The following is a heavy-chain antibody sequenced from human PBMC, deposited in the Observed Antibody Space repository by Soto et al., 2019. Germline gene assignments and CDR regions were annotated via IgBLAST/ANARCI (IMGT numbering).Heavy chain of an antibody. V-gene: IGHV3-33*01. Sequence: GGSLRLSCAASGFTFSSYGMHWVRQAPGKGLEWVAVIWYDGNKKYYKDSVKGRFTISRDNSKNTLYLQMNSLRAEDTAVYYCARDRDYGDYLDYWGQGTLVTVYS. CDR3: ARDRDYGDYLDY. CDR1: GFTFSSYG. J-gene: IGHJ4*02. D-gene: IGHD4-17*01. CDR2: IWYDGNKK.